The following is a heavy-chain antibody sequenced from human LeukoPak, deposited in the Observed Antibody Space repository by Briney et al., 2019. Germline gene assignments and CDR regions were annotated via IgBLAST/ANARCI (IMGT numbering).Heavy chain of an antibody. Sequence: ASVKVSCKASGYSLNELSMHWVRQAPGQGLEWMGWISAYNGNTNYAQKLQGRVTMTTDTSTSTAYMELRSLRSDDTAVYYCARDDDSSGYVYWGQGTLVTVSS. CDR1: GYSLNELS. V-gene: IGHV1-18*01. CDR3: ARDDDSSGYVY. CDR2: ISAYNGNT. D-gene: IGHD3-22*01. J-gene: IGHJ4*02.